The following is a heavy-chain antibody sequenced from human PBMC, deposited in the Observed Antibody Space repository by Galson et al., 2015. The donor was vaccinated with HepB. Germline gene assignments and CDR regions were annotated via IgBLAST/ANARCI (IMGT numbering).Heavy chain of an antibody. D-gene: IGHD2-2*01. J-gene: IGHJ4*02. CDR1: GFTFSSYS. Sequence: SLRLSCAASGFTFSSYSMNWVRQAPGKGLEWVSSISSSSSYIYYADSVKGRFTISRDNAKNSLYLQMNSLRAEDKAVYYCARDASGDCSSTSCYDYWGQGTLVTVSS. V-gene: IGHV3-21*01. CDR3: ARDASGDCSSTSCYDY. CDR2: ISSSSSYI.